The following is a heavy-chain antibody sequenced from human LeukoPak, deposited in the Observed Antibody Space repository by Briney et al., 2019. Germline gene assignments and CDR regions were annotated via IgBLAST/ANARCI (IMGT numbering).Heavy chain of an antibody. CDR1: GGSISSYY. D-gene: IGHD2-15*01. CDR3: ARVGSSVVVVAAHFDY. J-gene: IGHJ4*02. CDR2: IYYSGST. V-gene: IGHV4-59*01. Sequence: PSETLSLTCTVSGGSISSYYWSWIRQPPGKGLEWIGYIYYSGSTNYNPSLKSRVTISVDTSKNQFSLKLSSVTAADTAVYYCARVGSSVVVVAAHFDYWGQGTLVTVSS.